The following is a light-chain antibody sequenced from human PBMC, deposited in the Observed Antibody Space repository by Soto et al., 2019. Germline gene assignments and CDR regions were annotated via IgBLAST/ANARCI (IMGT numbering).Light chain of an antibody. J-gene: IGKJ4*01. V-gene: IGKV3-15*01. CDR3: QQYDHWPVT. Sequence: ILLTQSPDTLSVSPGERVTLSCRASQSVTINFAWYQHTPGQSPRLLISGASSGATGLPSRFSGSGSGTDFTLTINSLQSEDGAVYYCQQYDHWPVTLGGGTKVEIK. CDR1: QSVTIN. CDR2: GAS.